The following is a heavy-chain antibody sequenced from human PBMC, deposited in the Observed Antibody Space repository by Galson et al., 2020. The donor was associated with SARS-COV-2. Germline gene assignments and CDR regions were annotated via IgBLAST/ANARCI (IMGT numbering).Heavy chain of an antibody. V-gene: IGHV1-24*01. J-gene: IGHJ5*02. CDR2: FDPEDGET. CDR3: ATNPTVTTSGWFDP. D-gene: IGHD4-17*01. CDR1: GYTLTEFS. Sequence: GESLKISCKVSGYTLTEFSMHWVRQAPGKGLEWMGGFDPEDGETIYAQKFQGRVTMTEDTSTDTAYMELSSLRSEDTAVYYCATNPTVTTSGWFDPWGQGTLVTVSS.